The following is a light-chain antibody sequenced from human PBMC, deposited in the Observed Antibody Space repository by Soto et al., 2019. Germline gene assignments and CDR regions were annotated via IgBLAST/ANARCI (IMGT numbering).Light chain of an antibody. V-gene: IGKV3-15*01. CDR1: QSLGRD. CDR3: QQYYNWPRT. CDR2: GAS. Sequence: EIVMTQAPGTLSLSPADTATLSWRASQSLGRDLAWYQQKPGQAPRLLIFGASARPTGIPARISGSGSGTEFTLTISSLRSEDFAVYFCQQYYNWPRTFGQGTKVDIK. J-gene: IGKJ1*01.